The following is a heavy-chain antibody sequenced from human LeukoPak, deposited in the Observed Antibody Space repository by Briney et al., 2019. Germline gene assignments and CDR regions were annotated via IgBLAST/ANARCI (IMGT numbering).Heavy chain of an antibody. Sequence: GASVKVSCKASGGTFSSYAISWVRQAPGQGLEWMGWMNPNSGNTGYAQKFQGRVTMTRNTSISTAYMELSSLRSEDTAVYYCARGPGDIQLWFEFGWYYYYGMDVWGQGTTVTVSS. CDR2: MNPNSGNT. D-gene: IGHD5-18*01. CDR1: GGTFSSYA. CDR3: ARGPGDIQLWFEFGWYYYYGMDV. V-gene: IGHV1-8*02. J-gene: IGHJ6*02.